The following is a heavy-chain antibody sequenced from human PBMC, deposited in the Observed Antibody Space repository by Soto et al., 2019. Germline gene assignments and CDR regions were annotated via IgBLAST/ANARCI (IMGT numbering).Heavy chain of an antibody. V-gene: IGHV1-69*02. J-gene: IGHJ4*02. D-gene: IGHD6-19*01. CDR1: GGTFSSYT. Sequence: QVQLVQSGAEVKKPGSSVKVSCKASGGTFSSYTISWVRQAPGQGLEWMGRIIPILGIANYAQKFQGRVTITADKSTSTAYMELSSLRSEDTAVYYCAGRLTQQYSSGWYRWGQGTLVTVSS. CDR2: IIPILGIA. CDR3: AGRLTQQYSSGWYR.